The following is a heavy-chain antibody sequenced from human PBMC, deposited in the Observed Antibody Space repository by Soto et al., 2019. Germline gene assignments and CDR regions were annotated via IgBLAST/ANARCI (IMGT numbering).Heavy chain of an antibody. J-gene: IGHJ3*02. CDR1: GGTFSSYA. CDR3: ARGLSPAKYCIDGSCFNAFDI. CDR2: IIPMSGTS. D-gene: IGHD2-15*01. V-gene: IGHV1-69*01. Sequence: QVQLVQSGPEVEKPGSSVKVSCKASGGTFSSYAISWVRQAPGQGLEWMGGIIPMSGTSNYAQNFQGRVTISADESTNTAYMGLSSVSSEDTALYYCARGLSPAKYCIDGSCFNAFDIWGQGTMVTVSS.